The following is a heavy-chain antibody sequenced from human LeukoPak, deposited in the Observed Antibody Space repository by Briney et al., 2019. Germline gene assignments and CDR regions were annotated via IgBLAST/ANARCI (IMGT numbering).Heavy chain of an antibody. V-gene: IGHV4-4*02. CDR3: ARREAVTGTPRAWFDP. CDR2: VHLNGAT. CDR1: GGSITTTNW. J-gene: IGHJ5*02. Sequence: PSGTLSLTCAVSGGSITTTNWWSWVRQPPGKGLEWIGEVHLNGATNYNPSLESRFSMSIDKSNNHLSLEVTSVTAADTAVYYCARREAVTGTPRAWFDPWGQGTLVTVSS. D-gene: IGHD6-19*01.